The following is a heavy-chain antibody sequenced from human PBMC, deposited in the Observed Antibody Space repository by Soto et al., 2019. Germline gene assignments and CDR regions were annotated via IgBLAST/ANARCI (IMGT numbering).Heavy chain of an antibody. V-gene: IGHV4-59*01. CDR1: GGSISSCD. D-gene: IGHD3-3*01. CDR3: ARGGSSSYDFWSGLYYYYYYGMDV. CDR2: IYYSGST. J-gene: IGHJ6*02. Sequence: PSETLSLTCTVSGGSISSCDWSWIRQPPGKGLEWIGYIYYSGSTNYNPSLKSRVTISVDTSKNQFSLKLSSVTAADTAVYYCARGGSSSYDFWSGLYYYYYYGMDVWGQGTTVTVSS.